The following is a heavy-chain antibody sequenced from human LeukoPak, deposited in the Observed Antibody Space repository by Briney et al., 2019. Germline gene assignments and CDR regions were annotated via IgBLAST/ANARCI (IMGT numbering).Heavy chain of an antibody. CDR3: ARVVTTYYYYYYYMDV. V-gene: IGHV4-39*07. D-gene: IGHD4-11*01. Sequence: SETLSLTCTVSGGSNSSSSYYWGWIRQPPGKGLEWIGSIYYSGSTYYNPSLKSRVTISVDTSKNQFSLKLSSVTAADTAVYYCARVVTTYYYYYYYMDVWGKGTTVTVSS. CDR2: IYYSGST. CDR1: GGSNSSSSYY. J-gene: IGHJ6*03.